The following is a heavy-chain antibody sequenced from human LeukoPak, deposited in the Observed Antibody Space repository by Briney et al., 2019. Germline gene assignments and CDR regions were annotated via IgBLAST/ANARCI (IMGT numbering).Heavy chain of an antibody. CDR3: ARGRQEVRGVILYYYYYMDV. D-gene: IGHD3-10*01. CDR2: ISTSTGDT. Sequence: ASVKVSCKTSGYSFILYGISWVRQAPGQGPEWMGWISTSTGDTKYTQKFQGRVTLTTDTSTSTAYMELSSLRSDDTAVYYCARGRQEVRGVILYYYYYMDVWGKGTTVTISS. J-gene: IGHJ6*03. CDR1: GYSFILYG. V-gene: IGHV1-18*01.